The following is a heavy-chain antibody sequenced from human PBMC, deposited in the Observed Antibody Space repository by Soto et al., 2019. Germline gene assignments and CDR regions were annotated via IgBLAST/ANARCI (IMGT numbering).Heavy chain of an antibody. Sequence: LVESGGGLVYPGGSLTLSCVGSGFRFSEHSMNWVRQAPGKGLQWVSYISSSSDSTYYADSVKGRFTVSRDNAKNALFLQMNSLRDEDTATYYCARLPKGSLVTAWGQGVRVTVSS. CDR3: ARLPKGSLVTA. CDR2: ISSSSDST. V-gene: IGHV3-48*02. J-gene: IGHJ4*02. D-gene: IGHD2-21*02. CDR1: GFRFSEHS.